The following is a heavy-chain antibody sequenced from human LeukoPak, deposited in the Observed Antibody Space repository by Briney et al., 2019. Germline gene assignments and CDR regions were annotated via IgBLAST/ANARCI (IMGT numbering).Heavy chain of an antibody. V-gene: IGHV4-38-2*02. CDR1: GYSISSGYY. CDR2: IYHSGST. CDR3: ARVLSSGIVVVPAAILDY. Sequence: PSETLSLTCTVSGYSISSGYYWGWIRQPPGKGLEWIGSIYHSGSTYYNPSLKSQVTISVDTSKNQFSLKLSSVTAADTAVYYCARVLSSGIVVVPAAILDYWGQGTLVTVSS. J-gene: IGHJ4*02. D-gene: IGHD2-2*01.